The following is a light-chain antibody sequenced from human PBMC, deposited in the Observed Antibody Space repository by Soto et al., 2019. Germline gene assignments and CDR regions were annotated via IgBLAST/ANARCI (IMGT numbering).Light chain of an antibody. J-gene: IGKJ5*01. CDR1: QSVSSY. CDR2: DAS. Sequence: IVLTQSPATLSLSPGERATLSCRASQSVSSYLAWYQQKPGQAPRLLIYDASNRATGIPARFSGSGSGTGFTLTISSLEPEDFAVYYCQQRSNWPPTFGQGTRLEIK. V-gene: IGKV3-11*01. CDR3: QQRSNWPPT.